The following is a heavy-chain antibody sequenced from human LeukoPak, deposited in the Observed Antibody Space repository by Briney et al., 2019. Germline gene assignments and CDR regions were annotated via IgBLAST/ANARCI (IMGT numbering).Heavy chain of an antibody. CDR1: GFTFNNYA. D-gene: IGHD2-15*01. CDR2: VSGSGFTT. V-gene: IGHV3-23*01. CDR3: PKGGGSATSVYDFDY. J-gene: IGHJ4*02. Sequence: PGGSLRLSCAASGFTFNNYAMSWVRQAPGKGLEWVSAVSGSGFTTYYADSVKGRFTISRDNSKNTLYLQMNSLRAENTALYYFPKGGGSATSVYDFDYWGQRTLVSVSS.